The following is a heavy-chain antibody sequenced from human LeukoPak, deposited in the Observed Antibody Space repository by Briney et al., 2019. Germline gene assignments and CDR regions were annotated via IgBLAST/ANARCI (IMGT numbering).Heavy chain of an antibody. V-gene: IGHV3-43*02. D-gene: IGHD2/OR15-2a*01. CDR2: ISGDGGST. CDR1: GFTFDDYA. J-gene: IGHJ4*02. CDR3: ATSDFAAHFDY. Sequence: PGGSLRLSCAASGFTFDDYAMHWVRQAPGKGLEWVSLISGDGGSTYYADSVKGRFTISRDSNKNSLYLQMNSLGTEDTALYYCATSDFAAHFDYWGQGTLVTVSS.